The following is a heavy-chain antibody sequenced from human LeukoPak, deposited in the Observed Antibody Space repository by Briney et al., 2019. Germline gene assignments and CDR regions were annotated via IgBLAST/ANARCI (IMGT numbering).Heavy chain of an antibody. CDR2: ISSSSSYI. D-gene: IGHD3-10*01. Sequence: GGSLRLSCAASGFTFSSYSMNWVRQAPGKGLEWVSSISSSSSYIYYADSVKGRFTISRDNAKNSLYLQMNSLRAEDTAVYYCARGGCYGSGSYYNPDAFDIWGQGTMVTVSS. J-gene: IGHJ3*02. V-gene: IGHV3-21*01. CDR1: GFTFSSYS. CDR3: ARGGCYGSGSYYNPDAFDI.